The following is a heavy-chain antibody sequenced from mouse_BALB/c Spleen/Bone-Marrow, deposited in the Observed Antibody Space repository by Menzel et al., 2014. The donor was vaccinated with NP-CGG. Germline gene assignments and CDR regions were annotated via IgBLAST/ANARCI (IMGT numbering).Heavy chain of an antibody. CDR3: ARGGYGNVYYAMDY. Sequence: EVQVVESGPELVKPGASVKMSCKASGYTFTSYVMHWVKQKPGQGLEWIRYINPYNDGTKYNEKFRGKATLTSDKSSSTAYMELSSLTSEDSAVYYCARGGYGNVYYAMDYWGQGTSVTVSS. CDR2: INPYNDGT. D-gene: IGHD2-10*02. CDR1: GYTFTSYV. V-gene: IGHV1-14*01. J-gene: IGHJ4*01.